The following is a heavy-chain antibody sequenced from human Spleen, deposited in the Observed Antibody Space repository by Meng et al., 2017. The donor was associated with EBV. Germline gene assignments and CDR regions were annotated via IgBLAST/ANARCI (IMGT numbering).Heavy chain of an antibody. Sequence: QVQLEESGTGLVKPSGTLSLTCTVSGACISTGSYYWTWIRQTPGKGLEWLGYVYFSGSTNYNPSLKSRVTMSIDTSKNQFSLNLRSATAADAAVYFCARGGYGTNYFDPWGQGTLVTVSS. D-gene: IGHD4/OR15-4a*01. J-gene: IGHJ5*02. V-gene: IGHV4-61*01. CDR2: VYFSGST. CDR1: GACISTGSYY. CDR3: ARGGYGTNYFDP.